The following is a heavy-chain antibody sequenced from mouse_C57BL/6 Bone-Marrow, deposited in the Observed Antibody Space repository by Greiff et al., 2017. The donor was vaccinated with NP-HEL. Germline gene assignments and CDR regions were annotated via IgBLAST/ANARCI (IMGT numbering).Heavy chain of an antibody. D-gene: IGHD1-1*01. V-gene: IGHV1-9*01. CDR3: ARRFPYYCGPHYYAMDY. CDR2: ILPGSGST. Sequence: VQLQQSGAELMKPGASVKLSCKATGYTFTGYWIEWVKQRPGHGLEWIGEILPGSGSTNYNEKFKGKATFTADTSSNTAYMQLSSLTTEDSAIYYCARRFPYYCGPHYYAMDYWGQGTSVTVSS. CDR1: GYTFTGYW. J-gene: IGHJ4*01.